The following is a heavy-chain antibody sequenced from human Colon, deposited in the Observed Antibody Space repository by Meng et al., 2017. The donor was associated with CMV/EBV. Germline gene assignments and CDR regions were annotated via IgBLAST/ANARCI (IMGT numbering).Heavy chain of an antibody. V-gene: IGHV3-74*01. CDR3: AQDPTYYDVVTGHPEGKRFDP. CDR1: RFTFNNYS. J-gene: IGHJ5*02. D-gene: IGHD3-9*01. CDR2: IDNHGTDT. Sequence: SCGASRFTFNNYSIHWVRQPPGRGLVWLSRIDNHGTDTIHADSVKGRFTISRDNSKNTLSLEMNSLRAEDTAVYYCAQDPTYYDVVTGHPEGKRFDPWGQGTLVTVSS.